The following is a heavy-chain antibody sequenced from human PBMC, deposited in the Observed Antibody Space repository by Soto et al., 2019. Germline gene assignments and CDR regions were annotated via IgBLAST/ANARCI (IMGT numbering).Heavy chain of an antibody. CDR2: ISYDGSNK. CDR3: AKVGYCSGGSCPYYFDY. CDR1: GFTFSSYG. D-gene: IGHD2-15*01. V-gene: IGHV3-30*18. J-gene: IGHJ4*02. Sequence: PGGSLRLSCAASGFTFSSYGMHWVRQAPGKGLEWVAVISYDGSNKYYADSEKGRFTNTRDNSKNTLYLQMNSLRTEDTAVYYGAKVGYCSGGSCPYYFDYWGQGTLVTVSS.